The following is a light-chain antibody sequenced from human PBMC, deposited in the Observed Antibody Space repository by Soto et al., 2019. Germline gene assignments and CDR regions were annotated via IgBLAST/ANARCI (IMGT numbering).Light chain of an antibody. V-gene: IGLV1-44*01. Sequence: QSVLTQPPSASGTPGQRVTISCSGSSCNIGSKTVNWYQQLPGTVPKLLIYNSYQRPSGVPDRFSASKSGTSASLAISGLQSEDEADYYCSSWDASLNGYVFGTGTKVTV. CDR1: SCNIGSKT. CDR3: SSWDASLNGYV. J-gene: IGLJ1*01. CDR2: NSY.